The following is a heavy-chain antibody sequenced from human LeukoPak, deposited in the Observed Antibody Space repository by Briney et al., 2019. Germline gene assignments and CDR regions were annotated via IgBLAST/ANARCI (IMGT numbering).Heavy chain of an antibody. CDR1: GYSFTSYY. D-gene: IGHD3-22*01. CDR3: AREIVVSNAYI. J-gene: IGHJ3*02. V-gene: IGHV1-46*01. Sequence: ASVKVSCKASGYSFTSYYIYWVRQDPGQGLEWMGIINPSGGSTNYAQKFQGRVTMTGDTSTSTVYMELSNLRSEDTAVYFCAREIVVSNAYIWGQGTMVTVSS. CDR2: INPSGGST.